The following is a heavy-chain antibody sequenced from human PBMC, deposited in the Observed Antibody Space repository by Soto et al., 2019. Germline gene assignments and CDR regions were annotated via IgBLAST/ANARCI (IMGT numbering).Heavy chain of an antibody. CDR3: ARFSTVTTFDY. CDR1: CGSISSYY. Sequence: SETLSLTCTFSCGSISSYYWSWIRQPPGKGLEWIGYIYYSGSTNYNPSLKSRVTISVDTSKNQFSLKLSSVTAADTAVYYCARFSTVTTFDYWGQGTLVTVSS. CDR2: IYYSGST. J-gene: IGHJ4*02. D-gene: IGHD4-17*01. V-gene: IGHV4-59*01.